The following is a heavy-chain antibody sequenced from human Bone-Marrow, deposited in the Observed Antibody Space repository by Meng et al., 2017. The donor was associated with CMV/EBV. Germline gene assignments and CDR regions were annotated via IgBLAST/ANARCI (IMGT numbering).Heavy chain of an antibody. D-gene: IGHD3-3*01. CDR1: GFTFSSYW. V-gene: IGHV3-7*03. CDR2: IKQDGSEK. J-gene: IGHJ4*02. CDR3: ARDFWRGLDY. Sequence: GESLKISCAASGFTFSSYWMSWVRQAPGKGLEWVANIKQDGSEKYYVDSVEGRFTISRDNAKNSLYLQMNSLRAEDTALYYCARDFWRGLDYWGQGTLVTVSS.